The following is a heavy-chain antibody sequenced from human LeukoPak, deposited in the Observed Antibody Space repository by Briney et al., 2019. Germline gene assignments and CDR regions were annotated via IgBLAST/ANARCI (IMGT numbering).Heavy chain of an antibody. D-gene: IGHD3-10*01. CDR1: GGSFSGYY. V-gene: IGHV4-34*01. CDR2: INHSGST. CDR3: ARRTIVRGVGYYYYGMDV. J-gene: IGHJ6*02. Sequence: SETLSLTCAVYGGSFSGYYWSWIRQPPGKGLEWIGEINHSGSTNYNPSLKSRVTISVDTSKNQFSLKLSSVTAADTAVYYCARRTIVRGVGYYYYGMDVWGQGTTVTVSS.